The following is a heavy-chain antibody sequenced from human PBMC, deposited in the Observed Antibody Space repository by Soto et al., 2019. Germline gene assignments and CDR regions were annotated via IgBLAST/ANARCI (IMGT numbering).Heavy chain of an antibody. Sequence: SETLSLTCTVSGGSISSGGYYWSWIRQHPGKGLEWIGYIYYSGSTYYNPSLKSRVTISVDTSKNQFSLKLSSVTAADTAVYYCASFYSGSFFRYPNWFDPWGQGTLVTVSS. CDR3: ASFYSGSFFRYPNWFDP. V-gene: IGHV4-31*03. CDR1: GGSISSGGYY. J-gene: IGHJ5*02. CDR2: IYYSGST. D-gene: IGHD1-26*01.